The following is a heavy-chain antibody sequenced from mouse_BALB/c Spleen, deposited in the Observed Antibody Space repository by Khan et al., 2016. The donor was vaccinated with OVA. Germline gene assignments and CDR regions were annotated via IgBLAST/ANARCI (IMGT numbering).Heavy chain of an antibody. V-gene: IGHV1S132*01. CDR1: GYIFTSYW. Sequence: QVRLQQSGAELVRPGASVKLSCKTSGYIFTSYWIHWVKQRSGQGLEWIARIYPGTGNTYYNEKFKGKAIVTADKSSSTVYLQLSSLNSEDSAVFFCARYYGNYFDYWGQGTTLTVSS. CDR3: ARYYGNYFDY. D-gene: IGHD2-1*01. CDR2: IYPGTGNT. J-gene: IGHJ2*01.